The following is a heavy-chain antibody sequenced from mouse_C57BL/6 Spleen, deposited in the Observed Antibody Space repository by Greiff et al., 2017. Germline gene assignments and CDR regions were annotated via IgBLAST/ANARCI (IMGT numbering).Heavy chain of an antibody. Sequence: EVKLLESGPGLVKPSQSLSLTCSVTGYSITSGYYWNWIRQFPGNKLEWMGYISYDGSNNYNPSLKNRISITRDTSKNQFFLKLNSVTTEDTATYYFAREGYYDYAMDYWGQGTSVTVSS. V-gene: IGHV3-6*01. J-gene: IGHJ4*01. CDR3: AREGYYDYAMDY. CDR2: ISYDGSN. CDR1: GYSITSGYY. D-gene: IGHD1-1*01.